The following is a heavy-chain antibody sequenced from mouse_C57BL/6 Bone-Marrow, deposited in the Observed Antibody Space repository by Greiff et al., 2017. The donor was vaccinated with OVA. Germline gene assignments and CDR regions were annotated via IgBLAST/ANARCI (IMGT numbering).Heavy chain of an antibody. CDR1: GFTFSNYW. V-gene: IGHV6-3*01. Sequence: EVKVEESGGGLVQPGGSMKLSCVASGFTFSNYWMNWVRQSPEKGLEWVAQIRLKSDNYATHYAESVKGRFTISRDDSKSSVYLQMNNLRAEDTGIYYCTAITTVVAPYYAMDYWGQGTSVTVSS. CDR2: IRLKSDNYAT. J-gene: IGHJ4*01. D-gene: IGHD1-1*01. CDR3: TAITTVVAPYYAMDY.